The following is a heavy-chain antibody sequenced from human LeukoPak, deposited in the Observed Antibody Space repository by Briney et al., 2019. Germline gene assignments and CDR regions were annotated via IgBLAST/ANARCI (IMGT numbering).Heavy chain of an antibody. J-gene: IGHJ4*02. D-gene: IGHD3-10*01. V-gene: IGHV4-30-2*01. Sequence: SETLSLTCTVSGGSISSGGYSWGWIRQPPGKGLEWIGYIYHSGSTYYNPSLKSRVTISVDRSKNQFSLKLSSVTAADTAVYYCARNYGSGSYSVFDYWGQGTLVTVSS. CDR2: IYHSGST. CDR3: ARNYGSGSYSVFDY. CDR1: GGSISSGGYS.